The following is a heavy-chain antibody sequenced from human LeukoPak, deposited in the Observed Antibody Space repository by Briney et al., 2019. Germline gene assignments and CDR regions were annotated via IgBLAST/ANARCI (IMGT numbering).Heavy chain of an antibody. J-gene: IGHJ4*02. V-gene: IGHV1-69*13. CDR1: GGTFSSYA. CDR2: IIPIFGTA. CDR3: AREGYYYGSGSYFNY. Sequence: ASVKVSCKASGGTFSSYAISWVRQAPGQGLEWMGGIIPIFGTANYAQKFQGRVTITADESTSTAYMDLSSLRSEDTAVYYCAREGYYYGSGSYFNYWGQGTLVTVSS. D-gene: IGHD3-10*01.